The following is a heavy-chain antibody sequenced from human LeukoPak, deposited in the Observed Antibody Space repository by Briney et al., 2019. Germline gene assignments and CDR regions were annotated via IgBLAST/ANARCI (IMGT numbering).Heavy chain of an antibody. CDR3: SKATSSGHAYGMDV. CDR2: ISWNSNSI. J-gene: IGHJ6*02. CDR1: GFTFDDYA. D-gene: IGHD6-19*01. V-gene: IGHV3-9*01. Sequence: GRSLGLSCAASGFTFDDYAMHWVRQAPGKGLEWVSGISWNSNSIGYADSVKGRFTISRDNAKNSLYLQMNSLRAEDTALYYCSKATSSGHAYGMDVWGQGTTVTVSS.